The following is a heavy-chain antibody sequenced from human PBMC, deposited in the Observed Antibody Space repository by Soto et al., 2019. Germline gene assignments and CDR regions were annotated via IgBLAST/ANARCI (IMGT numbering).Heavy chain of an antibody. CDR2: INHSGST. D-gene: IGHD5-12*01. V-gene: IGHV4-34*01. CDR3: ARVRTGGYDIDY. J-gene: IGHJ4*02. CDR1: GGSFSGYY. Sequence: SETLSLTCAVYGGSFSGYYWSWIRQPPGKGLEWIGEINHSGSTNYNPSLKSRVTISVDTSKNQFSLKLSSVTAADTAVYYCARVRTGGYDIDYWGQGTPVTVSS.